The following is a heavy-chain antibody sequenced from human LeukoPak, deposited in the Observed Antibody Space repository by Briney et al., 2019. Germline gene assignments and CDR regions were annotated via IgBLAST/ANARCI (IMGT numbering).Heavy chain of an antibody. CDR2: IYYNGST. CDR3: ARGARAGYNLDPFDY. D-gene: IGHD5-24*01. J-gene: IGHJ4*02. CDR1: AGSMSSYY. Sequence: SETLSLTCTVSAGSMSSYYWSWIRQPPGKGLEWIGYIYYNGSTKYNPSLKSRVNISVDTSRNQFSLKVSSVAAADTAVYYCARGARAGYNLDPFDYWGQGTLVTVSS. V-gene: IGHV4-59*08.